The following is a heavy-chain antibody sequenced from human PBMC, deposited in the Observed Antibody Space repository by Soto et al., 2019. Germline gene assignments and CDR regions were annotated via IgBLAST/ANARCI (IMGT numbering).Heavy chain of an antibody. V-gene: IGHV1-18*04. CDR2: ISAYNGNT. D-gene: IGHD5-12*01. CDR1: GYTFTSYG. CDR3: ARVRKGIKYHACHFDF. Sequence: QVQLVQSGAEVKKPGASVKVSCKASGYTFTSYGISWVRQAPGQGLEGRGWISAYNGNTNDAQKLQGRVTMTTDTSTRTAYMERRRLRSDDTAVSYCARVRKGIKYHACHFDFWGQGPMVTVSS. J-gene: IGHJ3*01.